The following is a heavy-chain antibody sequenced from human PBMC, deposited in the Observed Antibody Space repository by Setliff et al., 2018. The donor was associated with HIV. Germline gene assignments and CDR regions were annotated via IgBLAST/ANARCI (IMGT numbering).Heavy chain of an antibody. CDR1: GGSISSEGYY. J-gene: IGHJ5*02. D-gene: IGHD6-6*01. Sequence: PSETLSLTCTVFGGSISSEGYYWSWIRQHPGKGLEWIGYIYYSGNTYYSPSLKSRLTISVDTSKNQFSLKLRSVTAADTAVYYCVRAEYSSSSDWFAPWGQGALVTVSS. V-gene: IGHV4-31*03. CDR3: VRAEYSSSSDWFAP. CDR2: IYYSGNT.